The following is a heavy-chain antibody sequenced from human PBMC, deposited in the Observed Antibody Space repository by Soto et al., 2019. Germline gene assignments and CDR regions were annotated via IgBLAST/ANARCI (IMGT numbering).Heavy chain of an antibody. CDR2: IYHSGST. Sequence: SETLSLTCAVSGGSISSGGYSRSWIRQPPGKGLEWIGYIYHSGSTYYNPSLKSRVTISVDRSKNQFSLKLSSVTAADTAVYYCARAWMYYYDSSGYYSTGPFDIWGQGTMVTVSS. J-gene: IGHJ3*02. D-gene: IGHD3-22*01. CDR1: GGSISSGGYS. CDR3: ARAWMYYYDSSGYYSTGPFDI. V-gene: IGHV4-30-2*01.